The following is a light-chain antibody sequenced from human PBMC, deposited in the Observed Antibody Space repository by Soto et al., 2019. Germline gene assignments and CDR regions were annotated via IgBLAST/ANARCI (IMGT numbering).Light chain of an antibody. CDR1: QSVSSY. J-gene: IGKJ4*01. Sequence: EIVLTQSPATLSLSPGERATLSCRASQSVSSYLAWYQQKPGQAPRLLIYDASNRATGIPARFSGSWSGTDFTLNISSIAPEDFAVYYCQQRSNWPPLTFGGGTKVEIK. CDR3: QQRSNWPPLT. V-gene: IGKV3-11*01. CDR2: DAS.